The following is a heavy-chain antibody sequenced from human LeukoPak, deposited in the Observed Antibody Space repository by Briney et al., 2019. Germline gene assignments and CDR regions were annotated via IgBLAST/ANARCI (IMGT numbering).Heavy chain of an antibody. CDR2: IYYSGST. CDR3: ASGGGRLIDY. V-gene: IGHV4-59*08. D-gene: IGHD2-15*01. J-gene: IGHJ4*02. CDR1: GGSISSYY. Sequence: SETLSLTCTVSGGSISSYYWSWIRQPPGKGLEWIGYIYYSGSTNYNPSLKSRVTISVDTSKNQFSLKLSSVTAADTAVYYRASGGGRLIDYWGQGTLVTVSS.